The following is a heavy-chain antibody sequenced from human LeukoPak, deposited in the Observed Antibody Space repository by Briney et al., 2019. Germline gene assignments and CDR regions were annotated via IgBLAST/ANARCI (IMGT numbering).Heavy chain of an antibody. Sequence: SETLSLTCTVSGGSFSSGVYYWIWIRQHPGKGLEWIGYIYQSGSTYYNPSLKSRVTISVDTSKNQFSLKLSSVTAADTAVYYCARGFRGTADYWGQGTLVTVSS. CDR2: IYQSGST. V-gene: IGHV4-31*03. CDR3: ARGFRGTADY. D-gene: IGHD1-1*01. J-gene: IGHJ4*02. CDR1: GGSFSSGVYY.